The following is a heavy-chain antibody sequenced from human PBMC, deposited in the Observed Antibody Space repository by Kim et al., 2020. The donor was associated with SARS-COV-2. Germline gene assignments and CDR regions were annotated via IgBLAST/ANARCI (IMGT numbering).Heavy chain of an antibody. CDR3: ARHDYGDY. CDR2: SDT. J-gene: IGHJ4*02. V-gene: IGHV5-51*01. Sequence: SDTSYSPSFQGQVTISADKSISTAYLQWSSLKASDTAMYYCARHDYGDYWGQGTLVTVSS.